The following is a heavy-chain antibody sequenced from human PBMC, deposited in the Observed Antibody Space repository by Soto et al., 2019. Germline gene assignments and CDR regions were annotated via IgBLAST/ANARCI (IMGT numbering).Heavy chain of an antibody. V-gene: IGHV1-8*01. Sequence: QVQLVQSGAEVKQPGASVKVSCKASGYTFTIYDINWLRQATGQGLEWMGWMNPNSGNTGYAQKFQGRVTMTRNTSISTAYMELSSMRSEDTAVYYCARGSMLRPYYYGMDVWGQGTKVTVSS. CDR3: ARGSMLRPYYYGMDV. CDR1: GYTFTIYD. D-gene: IGHD2-8*01. J-gene: IGHJ6*02. CDR2: MNPNSGNT.